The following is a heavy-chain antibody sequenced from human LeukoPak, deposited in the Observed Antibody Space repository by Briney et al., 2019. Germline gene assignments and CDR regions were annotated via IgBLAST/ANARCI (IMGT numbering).Heavy chain of an antibody. CDR1: GYTFTDYY. Sequence: ASVKVSCKASGYTFTDYYIHWVRQAPGQGLEWMGWINPNTGGTNYAQKFQGRVTMTRDTSINTSYMELSRLASDDTAVYYCAREEYNHGFIYFYYMDVWGKGTTVTVSS. J-gene: IGHJ6*03. CDR2: INPNTGGT. V-gene: IGHV1-2*02. D-gene: IGHD3-10*01. CDR3: AREEYNHGFIYFYYMDV.